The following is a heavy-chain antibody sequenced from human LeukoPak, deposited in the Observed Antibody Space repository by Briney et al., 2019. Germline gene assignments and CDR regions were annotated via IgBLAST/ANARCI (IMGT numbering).Heavy chain of an antibody. V-gene: IGHV3-66*01. CDR3: ARGGSSYCSGGSCYSGAFDI. CDR2: IYSGGST. D-gene: IGHD2-15*01. J-gene: IGHJ3*02. Sequence: GGSLRLSCAASGFTVSSNYMSWVRQAPGKGLEWVSVIYSGGSTYYADSVKGRFTISRDNSKNTLYLQMNSLRAEDTAVYYCARGGSSYCSGGSCYSGAFDIWGQGTMVTVSS. CDR1: GFTVSSNY.